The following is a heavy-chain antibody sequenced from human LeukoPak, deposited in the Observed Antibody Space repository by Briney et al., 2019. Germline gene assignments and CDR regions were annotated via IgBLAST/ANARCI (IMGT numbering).Heavy chain of an antibody. J-gene: IGHJ4*02. CDR2: IYYSGST. D-gene: IGHD6-19*01. V-gene: IGHV4-39*01. CDR1: GGSISSSSYY. CDR3: ARHSSGWYYFDY. Sequence: SETLSLTCTVSGGSISSSSYYWGWIRQPPGKGLEWIGSIYYSGSTYYNPSLKSRVTISVDTSKNQFSLKLSSVTAADTAVYYCARHSSGWYYFDYWGQGTLVTVSS.